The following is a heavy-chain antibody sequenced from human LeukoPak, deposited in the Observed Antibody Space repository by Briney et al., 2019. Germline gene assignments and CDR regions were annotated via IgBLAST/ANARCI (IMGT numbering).Heavy chain of an antibody. D-gene: IGHD4-23*01. Sequence: GGSLRLSCSASGLTLIITLMAWVRQAAGKGLEWVTKIKPDGSETQFMDSVKGRFTFSKDNAKNSLYLEMNSLRVENTAVYYCGGNWAGGQGALITVSA. CDR1: GLTLIITL. CDR2: IKPDGSET. J-gene: IGHJ1*01. V-gene: IGHV3-7*01. CDR3: GGNWA.